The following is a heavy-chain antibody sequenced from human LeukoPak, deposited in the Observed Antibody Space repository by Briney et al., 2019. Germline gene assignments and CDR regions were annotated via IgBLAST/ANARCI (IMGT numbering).Heavy chain of an antibody. J-gene: IGHJ4*02. CDR3: ARNYYDGSGYYSGLDY. V-gene: IGHV1-46*01. Sequence: VSVKVSCKASGYTFTSYYMHWVRQAPGQGLEWMGIINPSGGSTSYAQKFQGRVTMTRDTSTSTVYMELSSLRSEDTAVYYCARNYYDGSGYYSGLDYWGQGTLVTVSS. CDR2: INPSGGST. CDR1: GYTFTSYY. D-gene: IGHD3-22*01.